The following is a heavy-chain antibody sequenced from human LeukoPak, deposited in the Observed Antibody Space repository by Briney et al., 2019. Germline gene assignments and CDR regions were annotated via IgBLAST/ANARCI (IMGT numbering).Heavy chain of an antibody. D-gene: IGHD3-22*01. CDR3: AKDLLIRPLIVVAETN. CDR1: GFTFSSYA. J-gene: IGHJ4*02. V-gene: IGHV3-23*01. Sequence: GGSLRLSCAASGFTFSSYAMSWVRQAPGKGLEWVSAISGGSTYYADSVKGRFTVSRDNSKNTLYLQMNSLRAEDTAVYYCAKDLLIRPLIVVAETNWGQGTLVTVSS. CDR2: ISGGST.